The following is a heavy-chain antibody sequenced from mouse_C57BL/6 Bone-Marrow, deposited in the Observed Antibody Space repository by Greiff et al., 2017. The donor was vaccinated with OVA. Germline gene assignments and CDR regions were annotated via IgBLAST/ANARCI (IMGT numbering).Heavy chain of an antibody. Sequence: LVEPGASVKMSCKASGYTFTDYYMNWVKQSHGKSLEWIGVINPYNGGTSYNQKFKGKATLTVDKSSSTAYMELNSLTSEDSAVYYCARDYSNYGGYYLDYWGQGTTLTVSS. V-gene: IGHV1-19*01. CDR3: ARDYSNYGGYYLDY. J-gene: IGHJ2*01. D-gene: IGHD2-5*01. CDR2: INPYNGGT. CDR1: GYTFTDYY.